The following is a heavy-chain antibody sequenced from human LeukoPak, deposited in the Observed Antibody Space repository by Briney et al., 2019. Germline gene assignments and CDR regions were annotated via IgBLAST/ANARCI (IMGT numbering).Heavy chain of an antibody. V-gene: IGHV4-34*01. CDR2: IYYSGST. CDR1: GGSFSGYY. D-gene: IGHD2-21*02. Sequence: SETLSLTCAVYGGSFSGYYWSWIRQPPGKGLEWIGSIYYSGSTYYNPSLKSRVTISVDTSKNQFSLKLSSVTAADTAVYYCARTYCGGDCYLIFDYWGQGTLVTVSS. J-gene: IGHJ4*02. CDR3: ARTYCGGDCYLIFDY.